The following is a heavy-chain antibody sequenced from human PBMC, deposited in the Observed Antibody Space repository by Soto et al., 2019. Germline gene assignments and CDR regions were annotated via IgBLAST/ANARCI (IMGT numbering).Heavy chain of an antibody. CDR3: ARVSAATGSWSSPFDY. Sequence: GGSLRLSCAASGFTFSSSAMHWVRQAPGKGLEWVAVISYDGSNKYYADSVKGRFTISRDNSKNTLYLQMNSLRAEDTAVYYCARVSAATGSWSSPFDYWGQGTLVTVSS. CDR2: ISYDGSNK. CDR1: GFTFSSSA. D-gene: IGHD6-13*01. V-gene: IGHV3-30-3*01. J-gene: IGHJ4*02.